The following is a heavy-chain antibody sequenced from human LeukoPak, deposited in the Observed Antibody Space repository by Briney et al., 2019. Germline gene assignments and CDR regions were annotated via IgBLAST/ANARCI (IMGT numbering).Heavy chain of an antibody. V-gene: IGHV3-30*18. CDR1: GFIFTTYG. J-gene: IGHJ5*02. CDR3: AKDRGEYPWGHNWFDP. D-gene: IGHD2/OR15-2a*01. CDR2: ISYDGSNK. Sequence: GRSLRLSCAASGFIFTTYGMHWVRQAPGKGLEWVAGISYDGSNKFYADSVKGRFTISRDNSKNTLYLQMNSLRAEDTAVYYCAKDRGEYPWGHNWFDPWGQGTLVTVSS.